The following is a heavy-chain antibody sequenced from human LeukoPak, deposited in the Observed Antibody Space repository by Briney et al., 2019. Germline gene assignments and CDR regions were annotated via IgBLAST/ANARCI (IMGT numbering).Heavy chain of an antibody. CDR2: IRSKAYGGTT. Sequence: PGGALRLSCTASGFTFGDYAMSWFRQAPGKGLEWVGFIRSKAYGGTTEYAASVKGRFTISRDDSKSIAYLQMNSLKTKDTAAYYCTRDGRGYCSGGSCYQKWGQGTLVTVSS. D-gene: IGHD2-15*01. CDR1: GFTFGDYA. CDR3: TRDGRGYCSGGSCYQK. V-gene: IGHV3-49*03. J-gene: IGHJ4*02.